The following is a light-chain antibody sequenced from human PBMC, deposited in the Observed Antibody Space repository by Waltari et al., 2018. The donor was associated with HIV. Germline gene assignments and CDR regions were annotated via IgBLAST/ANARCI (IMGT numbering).Light chain of an antibody. CDR1: TGTVTSGHF. CDR2: DTN. J-gene: IGLJ3*02. CDR3: WFYFDGARV. V-gene: IGLV7-46*01. Sequence: QAVVTQEPSLPVSPGGTVTLPCGSSTGTVTSGHFPYWFHQKPGQAPKTLMFDTNNKYSCTPARFSGSLLGGKAALTLSGAQPEDEAEYYCWFYFDGARVFGGGTRLTVL.